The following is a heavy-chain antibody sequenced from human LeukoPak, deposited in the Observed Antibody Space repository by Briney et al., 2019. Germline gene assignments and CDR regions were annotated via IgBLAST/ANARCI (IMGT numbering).Heavy chain of an antibody. Sequence: GSSVKVSCKASVGTFSSYAISWVRQAPGQGLDWMGGINPIFCTANYAQKFQGRVTITADESTSTAYMELSTLRSEDTAVYYCAIGGNSHTYNYSGQGTLVTASS. CDR1: VGTFSSYA. CDR2: INPIFCTA. J-gene: IGHJ4*02. D-gene: IGHD4-23*01. CDR3: AIGGNSHTYNY. V-gene: IGHV1-69*01.